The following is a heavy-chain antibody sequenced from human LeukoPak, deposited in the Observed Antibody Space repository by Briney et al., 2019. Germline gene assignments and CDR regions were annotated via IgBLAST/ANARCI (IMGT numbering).Heavy chain of an antibody. Sequence: PGGSLRLSCAASGFTVGSTYMNWVRQAPGKGLEWVSSISSSSSYIYYADSVKGRFTISRDNAKNSLYLQMNSLRAEDTAVYYCARGETYYDFWSGYFTPRKTTYYMDVWGKGTTVTVSS. J-gene: IGHJ6*03. V-gene: IGHV3-21*01. CDR1: GFTVGSTY. D-gene: IGHD3-3*01. CDR2: ISSSSSYI. CDR3: ARGETYYDFWSGYFTPRKTTYYMDV.